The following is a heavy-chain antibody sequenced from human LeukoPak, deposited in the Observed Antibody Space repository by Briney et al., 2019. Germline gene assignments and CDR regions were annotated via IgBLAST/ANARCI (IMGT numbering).Heavy chain of an antibody. Sequence: SETLYLTCTVSGGSISSYYWSWIRQPAGKGLEWIGRIGLIYTTESTESTNYNPSLKSRVTMSVDTSKNQFSLKLTSVTAADTAVYYCARNLLPYSGSYYNWFDPWGQGTLVTVSS. D-gene: IGHD1-26*01. V-gene: IGHV4-4*07. CDR3: ARNLLPYSGSYYNWFDP. J-gene: IGHJ5*02. CDR2: IGLIYTTESTEST. CDR1: GGSISSYY.